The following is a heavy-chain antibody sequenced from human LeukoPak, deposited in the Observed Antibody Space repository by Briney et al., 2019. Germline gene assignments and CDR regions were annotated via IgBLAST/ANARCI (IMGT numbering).Heavy chain of an antibody. J-gene: IGHJ3*02. CDR2: IHYSENT. CDR3: ARDRRWELLHAFDI. V-gene: IGHV4-59*01. CDR1: GGSISSYY. Sequence: SETLSLTCTVSGGSISSYYWSWIRQPPGKGLEWIAYIHYSENTNYNPSLKSRVTISVDTSKNQFSLKLSSVTAADTAVYYCARDRRWELLHAFDIWGQGTMVTVSS. D-gene: IGHD1-26*01.